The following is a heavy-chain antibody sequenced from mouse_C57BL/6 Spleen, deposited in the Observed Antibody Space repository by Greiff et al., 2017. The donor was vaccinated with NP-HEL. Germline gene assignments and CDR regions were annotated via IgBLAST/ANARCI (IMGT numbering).Heavy chain of an antibody. Sequence: QVQLQQPGAELVMPGASVKLSCKASGYTFTSYWMHWVKQRPGQGLEWIGEIDPSDSYTNYNQKFKGKSTLTVDKSSSTAYMQLSSLTSEDSAVYYCAADLYYGSSPWFAYWGQGTLVTVSA. CDR3: AADLYYGSSPWFAY. CDR2: IDPSDSYT. V-gene: IGHV1-69*01. J-gene: IGHJ3*01. D-gene: IGHD1-1*01. CDR1: GYTFTSYW.